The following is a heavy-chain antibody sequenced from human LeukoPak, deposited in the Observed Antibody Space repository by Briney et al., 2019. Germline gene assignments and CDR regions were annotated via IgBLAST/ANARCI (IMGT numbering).Heavy chain of an antibody. CDR2: TSYDGRTK. CDR3: AKDEAIFGVVHYFDY. CDR1: AFTFCSYG. Sequence: GGSLRLSCAAYAFTFCSYGMHWDRQAPGKGLEWVAVTSYDGRTKYYADSVKGRFTISRDTSKNTLYLQMNRLRAEDTAVYYRAKDEAIFGVVHYFDYWGQGTLVTVSS. J-gene: IGHJ4*02. V-gene: IGHV3-30*18. D-gene: IGHD3-3*01.